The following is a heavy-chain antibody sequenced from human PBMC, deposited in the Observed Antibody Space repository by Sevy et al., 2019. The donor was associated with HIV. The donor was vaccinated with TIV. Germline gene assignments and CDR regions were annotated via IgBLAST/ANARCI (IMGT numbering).Heavy chain of an antibody. V-gene: IGHV1-2*02. CDR3: ARVGGCSSTSCYWYFDL. Sequence: ASVKVSCKASGYTFTGYYMHWVRQAPGQGLEWMGWINPNSGGTNHAQKFQGRVTMTRDTSISTAYMELSRLRSDDTAVYYCARVGGCSSTSCYWYFDLWGRGTLVTVSS. D-gene: IGHD2-2*01. CDR1: GYTFTGYY. J-gene: IGHJ2*01. CDR2: INPNSGGT.